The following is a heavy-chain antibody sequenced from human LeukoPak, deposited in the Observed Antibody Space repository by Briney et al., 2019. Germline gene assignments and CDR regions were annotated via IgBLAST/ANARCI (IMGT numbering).Heavy chain of an antibody. CDR3: AKSVGWVKYYFDY. CDR2: ISGSGGVT. Sequence: GGSLRLSCAVSGITSNNYAMSWVRQAPGKGLEWVSDISGSGGVTHYADSVKGRFTISRDNSKNTLYLQMNSLRAEDTAVYYCAKSVGWVKYYFDYWGQGTLVTVSS. J-gene: IGHJ4*02. V-gene: IGHV3-23*01. D-gene: IGHD6-19*01. CDR1: GITSNNYA.